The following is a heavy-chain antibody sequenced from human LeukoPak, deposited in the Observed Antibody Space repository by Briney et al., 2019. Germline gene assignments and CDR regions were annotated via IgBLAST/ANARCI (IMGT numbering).Heavy chain of an antibody. Sequence: QSGGSLRLSCAASGFNFNKYDMTWARQAPGEGLGWVSTITGRSDKTYYTDSVKGRFFTSRENSKDTLYLQMNSLRAEDTALYSCAKGGWLGDLGQGALVTVSS. CDR2: ITGRSDKT. V-gene: IGHV3-23*01. J-gene: IGHJ4*02. CDR1: GFNFNKYD. CDR3: AKGGWLGD. D-gene: IGHD6-19*01.